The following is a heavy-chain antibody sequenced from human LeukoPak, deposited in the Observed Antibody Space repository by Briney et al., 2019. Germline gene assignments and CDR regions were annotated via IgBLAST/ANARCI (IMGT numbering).Heavy chain of an antibody. CDR2: IRYDGSNK. Sequence: GSLRLSCAASGFTFSSYGMHWVRQAPGKGLEWVAFIRYDGSNKYYADSVKGRFTISRDNSKNTLYLQMNSLRAEDTAVYYCARERYSYGRSRAFFDYWGQGTLVTVSS. V-gene: IGHV3-30*02. D-gene: IGHD5-18*01. J-gene: IGHJ4*02. CDR1: GFTFSSYG. CDR3: ARERYSYGRSRAFFDY.